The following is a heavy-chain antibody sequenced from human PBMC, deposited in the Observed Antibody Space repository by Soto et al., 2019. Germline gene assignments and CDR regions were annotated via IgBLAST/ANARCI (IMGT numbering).Heavy chain of an antibody. CDR1: GFTFSSYA. CDR3: AKDILYYDILTGQVFDY. D-gene: IGHD3-9*01. J-gene: IGHJ4*02. CDR2: ISGSGGST. Sequence: GGSLRLSCAASGFTFSSYAMSWVRQAPGKGLEWVSAISGSGGSTYYADSVKGRFTISRDNSKNTLYLQMNSLRAEDTAVYYCAKDILYYDILTGQVFDYWGQGTLVTVSS. V-gene: IGHV3-23*01.